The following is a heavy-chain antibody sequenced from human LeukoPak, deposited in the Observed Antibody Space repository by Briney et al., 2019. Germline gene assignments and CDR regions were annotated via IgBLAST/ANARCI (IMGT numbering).Heavy chain of an antibody. Sequence: SVKVSCKASGGTFSSYAISWVRQAPGQGLEWMGGIIPIFGTANYAQKFQGRVTITADESTSTAYMELSSLRSEDTAVYYCARSSYSSSWYPRRGGYYYYYMDVWGKGTTVTISS. CDR1: GGTFSSYA. CDR2: IIPIFGTA. CDR3: ARSSYSSSWYPRRGGYYYYYMDV. V-gene: IGHV1-69*13. D-gene: IGHD6-13*01. J-gene: IGHJ6*03.